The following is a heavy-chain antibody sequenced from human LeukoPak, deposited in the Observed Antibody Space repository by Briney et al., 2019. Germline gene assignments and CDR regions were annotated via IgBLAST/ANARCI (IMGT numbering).Heavy chain of an antibody. CDR2: IYYSGAT. CDR3: AREIVSSVES. Sequence: SETLSLTCTVSGDSISNTRYHWGWIRQPPGKGLEWIGSIYYSGATYYNPSLKSRVTISVDTSRNHFSLELSSVTAADTAVYHCAREIVSSVESWGQGSLVTVSS. D-gene: IGHD6-6*01. CDR1: GDSISNTRYH. J-gene: IGHJ4*02. V-gene: IGHV4-39*02.